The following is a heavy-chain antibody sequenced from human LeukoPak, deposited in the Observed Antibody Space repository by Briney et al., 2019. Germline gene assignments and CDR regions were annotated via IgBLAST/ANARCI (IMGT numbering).Heavy chain of an antibody. CDR2: VNNDGSST. Sequence: SGGSLRLSCGASGFSLSSYWMHWVRQAPGKGLMWVSRVNNDGSSTTYADSVEGRFTISRDNARNTLYQQMNSLRAEDTAVYYCARSSYPYYFDYWGQGTLVTVSS. J-gene: IGHJ4*02. CDR3: ARSSYPYYFDY. V-gene: IGHV3-74*01. D-gene: IGHD6-19*01. CDR1: GFSLSSYW.